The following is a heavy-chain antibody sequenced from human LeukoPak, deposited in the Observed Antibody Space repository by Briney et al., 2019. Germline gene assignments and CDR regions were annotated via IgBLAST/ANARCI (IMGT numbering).Heavy chain of an antibody. J-gene: IGHJ1*01. CDR2: IKQDNEK. CDR3: ATLLL. Sequence: GGSLRLSCAASGFTFSSNWMTWVRQAPGKGLEWVASIKQDNEKYYVDSVKGRFTISRDNAKKSLYLQMNSLRADDTAVYYCATLLLRGQGTLVTVSS. V-gene: IGHV3-7*01. CDR1: GFTFSSNW. D-gene: IGHD2-21*02.